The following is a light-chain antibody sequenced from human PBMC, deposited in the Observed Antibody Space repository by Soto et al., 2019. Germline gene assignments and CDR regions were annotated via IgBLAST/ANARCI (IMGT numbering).Light chain of an antibody. J-gene: IGLJ1*01. V-gene: IGLV2-14*01. CDR3: SSYTSSTAYV. Sequence: SPPSPPASVCGSTGQSCTISCTGTFSDVGGYNYVSWYQLHPGKAPKLMVYEVSNRPSGVSDRFSGSKSGNTASLTISGLQAEDEADYYCSSYTSSTAYVFGTGPKVTVL. CDR2: EVS. CDR1: FSDVGGYNY.